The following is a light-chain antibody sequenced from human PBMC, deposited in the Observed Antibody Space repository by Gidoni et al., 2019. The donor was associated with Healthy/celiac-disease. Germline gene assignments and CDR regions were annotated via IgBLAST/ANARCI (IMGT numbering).Light chain of an antibody. CDR2: AAS. Sequence: DIQMTQSPSSLSASVGDRVTITCRASQSISSYLNWYQQKPGKAPKLLIYAASSLQSGVPSRFRGSGSGTDFTLTISSLQPEDFATYYCQQSYSTPWTCXXXTKVESK. V-gene: IGKV1-39*01. CDR1: QSISSY. CDR3: QQSYSTPWT. J-gene: IGKJ1*01.